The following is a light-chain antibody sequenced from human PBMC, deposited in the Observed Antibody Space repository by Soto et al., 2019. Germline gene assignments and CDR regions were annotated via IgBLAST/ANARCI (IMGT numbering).Light chain of an antibody. J-gene: IGKJ3*01. V-gene: IGKV3-11*01. Sequence: EIVLTQSPATLSLSPGERATLSCMASQSVSIYLAWYQQKTGQAPRLLIYDASNRATGIPARFSGSGSGTDFTLTISSLAPEDFAVYYCQQRSNWPFTFGPRTKVDIK. CDR3: QQRSNWPFT. CDR2: DAS. CDR1: QSVSIY.